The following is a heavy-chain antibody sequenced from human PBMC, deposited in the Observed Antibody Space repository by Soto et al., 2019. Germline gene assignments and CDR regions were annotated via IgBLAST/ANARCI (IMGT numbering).Heavy chain of an antibody. J-gene: IGHJ5*02. Sequence: EVQLVESGGGLVQPGRSLRLSCAASGFTFDDYAMHWVRQAPGKGLEWVSGISWNSGNIGYADSVKGRFTISRDNAKNYLYLQMNSLRAEDTALYYCARAQGYSSSSNWFDPWGQGTLVTVSS. CDR3: ARAQGYSSSSNWFDP. CDR1: GFTFDDYA. V-gene: IGHV3-9*01. D-gene: IGHD6-13*01. CDR2: ISWNSGNI.